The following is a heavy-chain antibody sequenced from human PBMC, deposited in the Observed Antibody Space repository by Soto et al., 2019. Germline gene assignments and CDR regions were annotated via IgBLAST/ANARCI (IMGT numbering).Heavy chain of an antibody. V-gene: IGHV4-59*01. Sequence: SETLSLTCIVSGSSISSYYWSWMRQPPGKGLEWIGYIHYSGSSNYNPSLKSRATISVDTSKNQFSLKLTSVTAADTAVYYCARPSYDRGFGWFDPWGQG. CDR2: IHYSGSS. D-gene: IGHD3-22*01. CDR1: GSSISSYY. CDR3: ARPSYDRGFGWFDP. J-gene: IGHJ5*02.